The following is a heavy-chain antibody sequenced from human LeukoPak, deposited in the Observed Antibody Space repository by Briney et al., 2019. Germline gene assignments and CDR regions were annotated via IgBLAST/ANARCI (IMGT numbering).Heavy chain of an antibody. J-gene: IGHJ4*02. D-gene: IGHD1-26*01. CDR2: SNCGRNT. Sequence: SETLSLTCTVSGGSVSSGSYYCSWIRQPPGKGLEWIGHSNCGRNTNSNPSIERLTTISVDTSKNQFSLKLSSVAAADTAAYYWARDIGGATYFDYWGQGTLVTVSS. CDR3: ARDIGGATYFDY. V-gene: IGHV4-61*01. CDR1: GGSVSSGSYY.